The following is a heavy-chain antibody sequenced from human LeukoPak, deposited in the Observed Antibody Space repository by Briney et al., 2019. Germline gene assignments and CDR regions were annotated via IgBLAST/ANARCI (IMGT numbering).Heavy chain of an antibody. V-gene: IGHV4-59*12. D-gene: IGHD3-10*01. CDR2: ISYSGTT. Sequence: SETLSLTCTISDGSISNYYWIWIRQPPGKGLEWVGYISYSGTTKYNPSLKSRVTISLDTAENQFSLDLSSVTAADTAVYYCARRGSGSYSPFDSWGQGTLVTVSS. CDR1: DGSISNYY. CDR3: ARRGSGSYSPFDS. J-gene: IGHJ4*02.